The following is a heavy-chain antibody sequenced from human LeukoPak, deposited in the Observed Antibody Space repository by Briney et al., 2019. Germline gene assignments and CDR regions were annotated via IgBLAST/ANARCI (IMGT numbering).Heavy chain of an antibody. J-gene: IGHJ5*02. CDR1: GFTFSSYE. CDR2: ISSSGSTI. CDR3: ARAAKAAARTKNWFDL. V-gene: IGHV3-48*03. Sequence: GGSLTLSCAVSGFTFSSYEMNWVRQAPGKGLEWVSYISSSGSTIYYADSVKGRFTISRDNAKNSLYRQRNSLRAKDTAFYYWARAAKAAARTKNWFDLWGQGTLVTVSS. D-gene: IGHD6-13*01.